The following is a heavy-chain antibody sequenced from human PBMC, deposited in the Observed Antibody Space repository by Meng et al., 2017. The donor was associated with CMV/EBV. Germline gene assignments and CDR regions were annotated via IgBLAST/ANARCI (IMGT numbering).Heavy chain of an antibody. V-gene: IGHV1-46*01. CDR1: GCTLASYY. J-gene: IGHJ5*02. Sequence: VPLVESGAGVKKPGASVNLSCKASGCTLASYYIHWVRQAPGQGQGWMGIINPSGGSTSYAQKFQGRVTITRVTSTSTVYMELSSLRSEDTAVYYCARTAQGRNWFDPWGQGTLVTVSS. CDR3: ARTAQGRNWFDP. CDR2: INPSGGST. D-gene: IGHD2-21*02.